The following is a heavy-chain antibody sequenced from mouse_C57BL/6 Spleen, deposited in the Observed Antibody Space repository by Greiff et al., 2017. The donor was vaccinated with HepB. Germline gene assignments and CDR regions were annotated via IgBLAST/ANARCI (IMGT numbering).Heavy chain of an antibody. CDR2: IYPRSGNT. V-gene: IGHV1-81*01. Sequence: QVHVKQSGAELARPGASVKLSCKASGYTFTSYGISWVKQRTGQGLEWIGEIYPRSGNTYYNEKFKGKATLTADKSSSTAYMELRSLTSEDSAVYFCARCDYDGYAMDYWGQGTSVTVSS. CDR1: GYTFTSYG. D-gene: IGHD2-4*01. J-gene: IGHJ4*01. CDR3: ARCDYDGYAMDY.